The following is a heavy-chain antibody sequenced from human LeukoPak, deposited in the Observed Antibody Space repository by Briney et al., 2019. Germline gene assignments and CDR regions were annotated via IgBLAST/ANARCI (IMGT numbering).Heavy chain of an antibody. Sequence: ASVKVSCKASGYTFTGYYMHWVRQAPGQGLEWMGWINPNSGGTNYAQKFQGRVTMTRDTSISTAYMELSRLRSDDTAVYYCARVQGYCSSTSCYPDTNFDHWGQGTLVTVSS. CDR1: GYTFTGYY. V-gene: IGHV1-2*02. D-gene: IGHD2-2*01. J-gene: IGHJ4*02. CDR2: INPNSGGT. CDR3: ARVQGYCSSTSCYPDTNFDH.